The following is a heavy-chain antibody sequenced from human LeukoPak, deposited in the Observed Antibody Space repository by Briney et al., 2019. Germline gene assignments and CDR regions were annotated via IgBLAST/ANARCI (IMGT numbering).Heavy chain of an antibody. Sequence: PGGSLRLSCEASGFTFSSYGMHWVRQAPGKGLEWVAVISYDGSNKYYADSVKGRFTISRDNAKNSLYLQMNSLRAEDTAVYYCARGLNDYGDYGNDWGFDYWGQGTLVTVSS. D-gene: IGHD4-17*01. V-gene: IGHV3-30*03. CDR3: ARGLNDYGDYGNDWGFDY. J-gene: IGHJ4*02. CDR2: ISYDGSNK. CDR1: GFTFSSYG.